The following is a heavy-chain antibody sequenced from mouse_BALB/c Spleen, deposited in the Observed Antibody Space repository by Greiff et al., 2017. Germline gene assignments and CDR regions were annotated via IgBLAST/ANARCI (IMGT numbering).Heavy chain of an antibody. CDR1: GFTFSSYA. D-gene: IGHD3-1*01. V-gene: IGHV5-9-4*01. CDR3: AGDSSGYVWFAY. CDR2: ISSGGSYT. J-gene: IGHJ3*01. Sequence: EVKLEESGGGLVQPGGSLKLSCAASGFTFSSYAMSWVRQSPEKRLEWVAEISSGGSYTYYPDTVTGRFTISRDNAKNTLYLEMSSLRSEDTAMYYCAGDSSGYVWFAYWGQGTLVTVSA.